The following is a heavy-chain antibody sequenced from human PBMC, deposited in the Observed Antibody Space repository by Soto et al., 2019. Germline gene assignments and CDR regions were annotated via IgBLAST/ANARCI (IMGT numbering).Heavy chain of an antibody. D-gene: IGHD4-17*01. CDR2: ISAYNGNT. Sequence: ASLKVSCKASGFTFTNYAITWVRQAPGEGLEWLGWISAYNGNTNNAQKLQGRVTMTTDTSTSTAYMELRSLTSDDTAVYYCARELTTMTFFDYWGQGTLVTVSS. J-gene: IGHJ4*02. V-gene: IGHV1-18*04. CDR1: GFTFTNYA. CDR3: ARELTTMTFFDY.